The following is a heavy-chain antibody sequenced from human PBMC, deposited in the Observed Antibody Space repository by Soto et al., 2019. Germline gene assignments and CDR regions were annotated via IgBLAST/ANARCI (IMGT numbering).Heavy chain of an antibody. Sequence: AGSLRLSCAASGFTFSNYVMPWVRHAPGKGLEWVSAISGDSVYTYYADSVKGRFTTSRDNSQTTLYLQLSSLRSEDTAVYYCAKNRMAGKAHYDFWGQGT. CDR3: AKNRMAGKAHYDF. V-gene: IGHV3-23*01. J-gene: IGHJ4*02. D-gene: IGHD6-19*01. CDR1: GFTFSNYV. CDR2: ISGDSVYT.